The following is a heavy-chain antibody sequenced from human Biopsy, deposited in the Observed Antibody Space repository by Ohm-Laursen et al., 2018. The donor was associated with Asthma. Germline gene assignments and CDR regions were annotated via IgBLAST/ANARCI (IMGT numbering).Heavy chain of an antibody. V-gene: IGHV1-3*01. CDR1: GYTFIHFA. CDR3: ARTYFDFLTGQVHDAFAM. CDR2: INAANGNT. D-gene: IGHD3-9*01. Sequence: ASVKVSCKASGYTFIHFAIHWVRQAPGQRLEWVGWINAANGNTKYSQKFQGRLTISRDTSASTAYMDLSSLRSEDTAVYYCARTYFDFLTGQVHDAFAMWGQGTMVTVSS. J-gene: IGHJ3*02.